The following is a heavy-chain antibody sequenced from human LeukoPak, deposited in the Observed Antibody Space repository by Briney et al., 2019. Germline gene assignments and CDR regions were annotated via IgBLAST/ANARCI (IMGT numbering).Heavy chain of an antibody. CDR3: AMYSSAWYAVY. CDR2: IQPGGTI. Sequence: GECLRLSCAASRFTVSSMYMGWVRHAPGKGREWVSVIQPGGTIYYGDSVKGTFTISRDNSKNTLYLEMNTLRVEDTAVYYCAMYSSAWYAVYWGQGTLVTVSS. V-gene: IGHV3-66*01. CDR1: RFTVSSMY. J-gene: IGHJ4*02. D-gene: IGHD6-19*01.